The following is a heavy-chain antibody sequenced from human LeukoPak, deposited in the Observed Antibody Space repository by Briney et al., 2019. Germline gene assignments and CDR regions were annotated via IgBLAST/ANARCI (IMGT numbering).Heavy chain of an antibody. CDR2: IKQDGSEK. Sequence: GGSLRLSCAASGFTFSSYWMSWVRQAPGKGLEWVASIKQDGSEKYHVDSVKGRFTISRDNAKNSLYLQMNSLRAEDTALYYCARAPGEGWFDPWGQGTLVTVSS. CDR1: GFTFSSYW. J-gene: IGHJ5*02. V-gene: IGHV3-7*01. D-gene: IGHD4-17*01. CDR3: ARAPGEGWFDP.